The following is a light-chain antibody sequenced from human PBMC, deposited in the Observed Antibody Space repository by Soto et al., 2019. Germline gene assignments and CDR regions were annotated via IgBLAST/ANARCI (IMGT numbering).Light chain of an antibody. V-gene: IGKV1-5*03. J-gene: IGKJ1*01. CDR1: QTISSW. CDR2: KAT. Sequence: DIQMTQSPSTLSGSVGDRVTITCRASQTISSWLAWYQQKPGKAPKLLIYKATTLKSGVPSRFSGSGSGTEFALPISSLQPDDFATYYCQHYNSYSEAFDQGTKVDIK. CDR3: QHYNSYSEA.